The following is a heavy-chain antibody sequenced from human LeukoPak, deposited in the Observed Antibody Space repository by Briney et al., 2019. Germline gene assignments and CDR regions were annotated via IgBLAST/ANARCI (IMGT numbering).Heavy chain of an antibody. V-gene: IGHV3-48*02. J-gene: IGHJ4*02. D-gene: IGHD3-10*01. CDR3: AKGHYYGSGSLDY. CDR1: GFIFSSYS. CDR2: ISSSSNAI. Sequence: GGSLRPSCAASGFIFSSYSMNWARQAPGKGLEWVSYISSSSNAIYYADSVKGRFTISRDNAKNSLYLQMNSLRDEDTAVYYCAKGHYYGSGSLDYWGQGTLVTVSS.